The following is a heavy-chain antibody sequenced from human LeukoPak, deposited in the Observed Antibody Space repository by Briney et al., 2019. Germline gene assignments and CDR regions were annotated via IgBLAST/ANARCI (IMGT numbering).Heavy chain of an antibody. V-gene: IGHV1-69*02. CDR3: ARAPTRYFDWSYAFDI. CDR1: GGTFSSYT. Sequence: SVKVSCKDSGGTFSSYTISWVRQAPGQGLEWMGRIIPILGIANYAQKFQGRVTITADKSTSTAYMELSSLRSEDTAVYYCARAPTRYFDWSYAFDIWGQGTMVTVSS. CDR2: IIPILGIA. J-gene: IGHJ3*02. D-gene: IGHD3-9*01.